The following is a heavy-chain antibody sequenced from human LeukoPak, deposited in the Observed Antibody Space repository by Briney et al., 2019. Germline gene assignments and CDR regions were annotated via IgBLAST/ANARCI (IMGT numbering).Heavy chain of an antibody. J-gene: IGHJ5*02. CDR1: GFTVSSNY. CDR2: IYTGGST. D-gene: IGHD3-22*01. V-gene: IGHV3-53*01. CDR3: ARVMRDSDGCYSPS. Sequence: GGSLRLSCAASGFTVSSNYMSWVRQAPGKGLEWVSVIYTGGSTYYADSVQGRFTISRDNSKNTLYLQVNSLRVEDTAVYYCARVMRDSDGCYSPSWGQGTLVTVSS.